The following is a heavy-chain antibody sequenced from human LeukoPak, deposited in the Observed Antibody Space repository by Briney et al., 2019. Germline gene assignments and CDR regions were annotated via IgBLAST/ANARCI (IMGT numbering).Heavy chain of an antibody. CDR3: ARGGSAYYYDSSGVYYFDY. D-gene: IGHD3-22*01. J-gene: IGHJ4*02. Sequence: SETLSLTCTVSGGSISSYYWTWIRQPPGRGLEWIVYIYYSGSTNYNPSLKSRVTISVDTSKNQFSLKLSSVTAADTAVYYCARGGSAYYYDSSGVYYFDYWGQGTLVTVSS. CDR2: IYYSGST. V-gene: IGHV4-59*01. CDR1: GGSISSYY.